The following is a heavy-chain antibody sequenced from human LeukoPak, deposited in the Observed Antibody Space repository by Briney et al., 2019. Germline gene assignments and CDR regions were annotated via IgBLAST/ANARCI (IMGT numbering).Heavy chain of an antibody. CDR1: GFTFSDYN. J-gene: IGHJ6*03. V-gene: IGHV3-11*01. Sequence: GGSLRLSCAASGFTFSDYNMRWIRQAPGKGLEWVSSISRSGSTKYYADSVKGRFTISRDNAKNSLFLQMNSLRAEDTPVYYCARVLRYCSGGNCYSGGLGYMDVWGKGTTVTISS. D-gene: IGHD2-15*01. CDR2: ISRSGSTK. CDR3: ARVLRYCSGGNCYSGGLGYMDV.